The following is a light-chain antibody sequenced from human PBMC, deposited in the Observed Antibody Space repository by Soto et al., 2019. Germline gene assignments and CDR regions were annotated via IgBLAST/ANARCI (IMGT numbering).Light chain of an antibody. CDR1: QSVRSN. CDR3: QHYNSYSEA. J-gene: IGKJ5*01. CDR2: DAS. Sequence: DIVMTQSPATLSVSPGERATLSCRASQSVRSNLAWYQQKPGQAPRLLIYDASTRATGIPARFSGGGSGTEFTLTISSLQPDDFATYYCQHYNSYSEAFGQGTRLEIK. V-gene: IGKV3-15*01.